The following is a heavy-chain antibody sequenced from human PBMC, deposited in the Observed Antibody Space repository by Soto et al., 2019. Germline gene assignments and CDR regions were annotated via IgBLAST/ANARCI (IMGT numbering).Heavy chain of an antibody. J-gene: IGHJ4*02. CDR2: ISYDGSNK. CDR1: GFTFSSYG. V-gene: IGHV3-30*18. Sequence: PGGSLRLSCAASGFTFSSYGMHWVRQAPGKGLEWVAVISYDGSNKYYADSVKGRFTISRDNSKNTLYLQMNSLRAEDTAVYYCAKVSGFLEWLFDYWGQGTLVTVSS. CDR3: AKVSGFLEWLFDY. D-gene: IGHD3-3*01.